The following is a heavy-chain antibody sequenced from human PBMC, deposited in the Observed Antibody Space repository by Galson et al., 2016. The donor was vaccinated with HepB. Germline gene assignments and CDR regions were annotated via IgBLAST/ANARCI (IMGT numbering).Heavy chain of an antibody. CDR2: ISSSGSIT. CDR3: SKEKASEYSNYLNLHY. V-gene: IGHV3-23*01. Sequence: SLRLSCAASGFTFTTFVMNWVRQAPGKGLEWVSGISSSGSITNYADSVRGRFTISRDNSKNTLYLQMNSLSAEDTAVYYCSKEKASEYSNYLNLHYWGQGTLVTVSS. D-gene: IGHD4-11*01. CDR1: GFTFTTFV. J-gene: IGHJ4*02.